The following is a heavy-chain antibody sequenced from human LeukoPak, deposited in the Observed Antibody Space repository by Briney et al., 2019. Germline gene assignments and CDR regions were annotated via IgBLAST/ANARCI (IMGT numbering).Heavy chain of an antibody. D-gene: IGHD6-13*01. CDR3: AKDISPNENSWSGTDY. Sequence: GASVKVSCKASGYTFTGYYMHWGGQSPGQGLEWMGWINPNSRGTNYAQKFQGRVTMTRDTSISTAYMELSRLRSDDTAVFYCAKDISPNENSWSGTDYCGQGNLITVTS. J-gene: IGHJ4*02. CDR2: INPNSRGT. V-gene: IGHV1-2*02. CDR1: GYTFTGYY.